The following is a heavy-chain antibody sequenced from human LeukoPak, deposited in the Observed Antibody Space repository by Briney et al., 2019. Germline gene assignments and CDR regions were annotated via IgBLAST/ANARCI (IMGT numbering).Heavy chain of an antibody. CDR2: ISAYNGNT. V-gene: IGHV1-18*04. CDR1: GYTFTSYG. J-gene: IGHJ4*02. CDR3: ARDCSGGSCYSTVDY. D-gene: IGHD2-15*01. Sequence: ASVKVSCKASGYTFTSYGISWVRQAPGQGLEWMGWISAYNGNTNYAQKLQGRVTMTTDTSTSTAYMELGSLRSDDTAVYYCARDCSGGSCYSTVDYWGQGTLVTVSS.